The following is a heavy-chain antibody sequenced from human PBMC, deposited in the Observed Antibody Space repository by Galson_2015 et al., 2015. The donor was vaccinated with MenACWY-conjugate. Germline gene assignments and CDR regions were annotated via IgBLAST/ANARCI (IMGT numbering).Heavy chain of an antibody. D-gene: IGHD5-18*01. Sequence: SLRLSCAASGFTFNLYALHWVRQAPGKGLQWVSVITFDGNYEDYVASVKGRFTISRDNSKNTLYLHMNNLRPEDTALYYCARGLGHTAMGYGLKPGAFDFWGQGTMVTVSS. V-gene: IGHV3-30*04. CDR2: ITFDGNYE. CDR1: GFTFNLYA. CDR3: ARGLGHTAMGYGLKPGAFDF. J-gene: IGHJ3*01.